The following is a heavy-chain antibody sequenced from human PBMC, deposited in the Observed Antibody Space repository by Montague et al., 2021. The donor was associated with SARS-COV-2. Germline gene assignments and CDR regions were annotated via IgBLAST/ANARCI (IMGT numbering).Heavy chain of an antibody. Sequence: PALVKPTQTLTLTCTFSGFSLSTSGMCVSWIRQPPGKALEWLALIDWDDDKYYSTSLKTRLTISKDTSKNQVVLTMTNMDPVDTATYYCARIYYSIQGSYYYGMDVWGQGTTVTVSS. CDR3: ARIYYSIQGSYYYGMDV. CDR2: IDWDDDK. V-gene: IGHV2-70*01. J-gene: IGHJ6*02. CDR1: GFSLSTSGMC. D-gene: IGHD3-10*01.